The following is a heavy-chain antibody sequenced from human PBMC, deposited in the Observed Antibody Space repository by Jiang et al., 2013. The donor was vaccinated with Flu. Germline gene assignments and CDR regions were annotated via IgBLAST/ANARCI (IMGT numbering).Heavy chain of an antibody. CDR2: ISAYNGNT. D-gene: IGHD1-26*01. V-gene: IGHV1-18*01. J-gene: IGHJ3*02. CDR1: GYTFTSYG. CDR3: AVSLNWELGTHDAFDI. Sequence: VKVSCKASGYTFTSYGISWVRQAPGQGLEWMGWISAYNGNTNYAQKLQGRVTMTTDTSTSTAYMELRSLRSDDTAVYYCAVSLNWELGTHDAFDIWGQGTMVTVSS.